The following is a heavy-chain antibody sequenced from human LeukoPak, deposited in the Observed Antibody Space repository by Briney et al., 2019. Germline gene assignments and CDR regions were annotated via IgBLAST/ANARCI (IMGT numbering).Heavy chain of an antibody. CDR2: IKQDGSGQ. Sequence: GGSLRLSCAASGFIFGSRWMSWVRQAPGKGLEWVANIKQDGSGQYYLESVKGRFTISRDNAKNSLFLQMNSLRAEDTAMYYCASLMGDKTIFEYWGQGTLVTVSS. CDR3: ASLMGDKTIFEY. J-gene: IGHJ4*02. D-gene: IGHD2-8*01. CDR1: GFIFGSRW. V-gene: IGHV3-7*01.